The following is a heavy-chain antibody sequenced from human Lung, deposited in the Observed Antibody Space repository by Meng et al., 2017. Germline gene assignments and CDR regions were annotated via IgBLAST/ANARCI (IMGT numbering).Heavy chain of an antibody. CDR3: ARGPTTMAHDFDY. J-gene: IGHJ4*02. CDR2: INHSGST. D-gene: IGHD4-11*01. Sequence: QGHLQHGGAVLLKPSETLSPTCVVSGGSFSDYYWSWIRQPPGKGLEWIGEINHSGSTNYNPSLESRATISVDTSQNNLSLKLSSVTAADSAVYYCARGPTTMAHDFDYWGQGTLVTVSS. CDR1: GGSFSDYY. V-gene: IGHV4-34*01.